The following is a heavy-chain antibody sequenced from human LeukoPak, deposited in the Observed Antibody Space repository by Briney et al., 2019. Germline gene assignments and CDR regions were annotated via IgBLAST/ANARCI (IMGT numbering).Heavy chain of an antibody. CDR1: GFTFSSYA. D-gene: IGHD1-26*01. CDR3: AKARIVGTTRWTDFDY. J-gene: IGHJ4*02. CDR2: ISGGGAST. Sequence: GGSLRLSCAASGFTFSSYAMTWVRQAPGKGLEWVSAISGGGASTYYADSVKGRFTISRDNSKNTLYLQMNSLRAEDTAVYYYAKARIVGTTRWTDFDYWGQGTLVTVSS. V-gene: IGHV3-23*01.